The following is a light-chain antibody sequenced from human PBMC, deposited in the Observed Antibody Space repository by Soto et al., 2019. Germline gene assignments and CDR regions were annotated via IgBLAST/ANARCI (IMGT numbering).Light chain of an antibody. CDR2: EVS. J-gene: IGLJ1*01. V-gene: IGLV2-14*01. CDR3: SSYTSSSTYV. CDR1: SSDVGGYNY. Sequence: QSALTQPASVSGSPGQSITISCTGTSSDVGGYNYVSWYQQHPDKAPKLMIYEVSYRPSGVSNRFSGSKSGNTASLTISALQAEDEADYYCSSYTSSSTYVFGTGTKLTVL.